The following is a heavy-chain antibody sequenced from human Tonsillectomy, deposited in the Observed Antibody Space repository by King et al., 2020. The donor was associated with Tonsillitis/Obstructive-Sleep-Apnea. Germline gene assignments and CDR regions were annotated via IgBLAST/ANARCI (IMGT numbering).Heavy chain of an antibody. CDR3: ARFDRLYDYRNQTYYYYMDV. Sequence: VQLVESGGGLVKPGGSLRLSCAASGFTFSDYYMNWIRQAPGKGLEWVSYISSIGSNIYYADSVKGRFTISRDNAKNSLYLQMNSLRAEDAAVYYCARFDRLYDYRNQTYYYYMDVWGKGTTVTVSS. CDR2: ISSIGSNI. J-gene: IGHJ6*03. CDR1: GFTFSDYY. V-gene: IGHV3-11*01. D-gene: IGHD4-11*01.